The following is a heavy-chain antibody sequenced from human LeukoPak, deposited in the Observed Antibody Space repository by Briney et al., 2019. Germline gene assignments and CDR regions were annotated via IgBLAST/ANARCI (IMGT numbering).Heavy chain of an antibody. V-gene: IGHV1-18*01. Sequence: ASVKVSCKASGYTFTSYGISWVRQAPGQRLEWMGWISAYNGNTNYAQKLQGRVTMTTDTSTSTAYMELRSLRSDDTAVYYCARDAYDSSGYYPDAFDIWGQGTMVTVSS. D-gene: IGHD3-22*01. CDR3: ARDAYDSSGYYPDAFDI. CDR2: ISAYNGNT. CDR1: GYTFTSYG. J-gene: IGHJ3*02.